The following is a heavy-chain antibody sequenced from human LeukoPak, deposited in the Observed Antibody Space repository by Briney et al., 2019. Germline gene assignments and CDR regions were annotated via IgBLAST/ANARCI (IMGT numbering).Heavy chain of an antibody. CDR1: GFTFDDYV. CDR3: ARGDLLLWFGELLGYFDY. V-gene: IGHV3-43*02. J-gene: IGHJ4*02. D-gene: IGHD3-10*01. CDR2: IGGNGDST. Sequence: PGGSLRLSCAASGFTFDDYVMHWVRQSPGKGLEWVSLIGGNGDSTYYADSVKGRFTISRDNAKNSLYLQMNSLRAEDTAVYYCARGDLLLWFGELLGYFDYWGQGTLVTVSS.